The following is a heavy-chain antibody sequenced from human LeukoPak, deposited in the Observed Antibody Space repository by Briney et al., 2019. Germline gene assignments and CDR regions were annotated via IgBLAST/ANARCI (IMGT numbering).Heavy chain of an antibody. J-gene: IGHJ4*02. CDR3: ARQSEYYGSGSSYYFDY. CDR1: GYSFTSYW. CDR2: IYPGDSDT. D-gene: IGHD3-10*01. V-gene: IGHV5-51*01. Sequence: GESLKISCKGAGYSFTSYWIGWVRQMPGKGLEWMGIIYPGDSDTRYSPSFQGQVTISADKSISTAYLQWSSLKASDTAMYYCARQSEYYGSGSSYYFDYWGQGTLVTVSS.